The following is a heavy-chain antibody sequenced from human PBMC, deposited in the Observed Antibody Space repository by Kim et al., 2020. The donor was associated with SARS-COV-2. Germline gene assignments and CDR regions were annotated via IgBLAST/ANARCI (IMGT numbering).Heavy chain of an antibody. Sequence: NYSPSFQGHVTISADKPISTAYLQWSSLKASDTAMYYCARRGSSSDPRDYWGQGTLVTVSS. V-gene: IGHV5-10-1*01. D-gene: IGHD6-6*01. CDR3: ARRGSSSDPRDY. J-gene: IGHJ4*02.